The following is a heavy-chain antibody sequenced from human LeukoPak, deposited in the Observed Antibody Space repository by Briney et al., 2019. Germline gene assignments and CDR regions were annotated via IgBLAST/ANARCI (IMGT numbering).Heavy chain of an antibody. CDR3: AREGFDLLTGYYAAPYFDY. D-gene: IGHD3-9*01. V-gene: IGHV4-39*02. J-gene: IGHJ4*02. Sequence: SETLSLTCTVSGGSISSSSYYWGWIRQPPGKGLEWIGSIYYSGSTYYNPSLKSRVTISVDTSKTPFSLKLSSVTAADTAVYYCAREGFDLLTGYYAAPYFDYWGQGILVTVSS. CDR2: IYYSGST. CDR1: GGSISSSSYY.